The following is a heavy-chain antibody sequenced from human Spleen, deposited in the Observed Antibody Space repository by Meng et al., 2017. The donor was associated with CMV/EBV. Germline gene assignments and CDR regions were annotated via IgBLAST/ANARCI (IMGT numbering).Heavy chain of an antibody. CDR3: TRNVPGTSAYYD. Sequence: GPGWLNPPTPRALDGACSGYTLTSHTRGGGSRKPPGKGLEWIGYIYYSGSTSYNPSLKSRVTMSVDTSKNQFSLNLNSVTAVDTAVYYCTRNVPGTSAYYDWGQGTLVTVSS. CDR2: IYYSGST. CDR1: GYTLTSHTR. J-gene: IGHJ4*02. D-gene: IGHD3-22*01. V-gene: IGHV4-28*01.